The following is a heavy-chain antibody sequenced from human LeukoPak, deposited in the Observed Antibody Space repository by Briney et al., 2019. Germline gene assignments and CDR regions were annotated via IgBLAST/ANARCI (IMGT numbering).Heavy chain of an antibody. D-gene: IGHD3-10*01. Sequence: SETLSLTCTVSGGSLSSYYWSWIRQPPGKGLEWIGYIYYSGSTNYNPSLKSRVTISVDTSKNQFSLKLSSVTAADTAVYYCAGGSAYDAFDIWGQGTMVTVSS. CDR2: IYYSGST. V-gene: IGHV4-59*01. CDR1: GGSLSSYY. CDR3: AGGSAYDAFDI. J-gene: IGHJ3*02.